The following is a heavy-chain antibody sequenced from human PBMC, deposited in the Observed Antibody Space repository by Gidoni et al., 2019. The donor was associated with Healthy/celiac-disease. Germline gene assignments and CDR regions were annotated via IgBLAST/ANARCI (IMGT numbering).Heavy chain of an antibody. J-gene: IGHJ5*02. Sequence: EVQLVESGGGVVRPGWSLRLSCAAYGFTFDDYGMSWVRQAPGKGLEWVSGINWNGGSTGYADSVKGRFTISRDNAKNSLYLQMNSLRAEDTALDHCATHYYGSGSYENWFDPWGQGTLVTVSS. CDR2: INWNGGST. D-gene: IGHD3-10*01. V-gene: IGHV3-20*01. CDR1: GFTFDDYG. CDR3: ATHYYGSGSYENWFDP.